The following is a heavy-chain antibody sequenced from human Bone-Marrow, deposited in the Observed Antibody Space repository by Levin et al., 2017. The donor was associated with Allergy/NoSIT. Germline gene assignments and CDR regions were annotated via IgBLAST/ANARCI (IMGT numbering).Heavy chain of an antibody. J-gene: IGHJ1*01. CDR1: GFTFSNYP. CDR2: LSSDGSTK. Sequence: GESLKISCVGSGFTFSNYPMHWVRQSPRKGLEWVALLSSDGSTKFYLNSVEGRFTISRDNSNNTLYLQMNSLRVEDTAVYYCVRARSKHGTSGYYRGFQYWGQGTLVTVSS. CDR3: VRARSKHGTSGYYRGFQY. D-gene: IGHD3-22*01. V-gene: IGHV3-30*04.